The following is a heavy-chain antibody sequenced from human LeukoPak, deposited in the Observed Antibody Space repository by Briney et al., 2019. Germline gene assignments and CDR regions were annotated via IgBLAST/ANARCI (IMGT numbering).Heavy chain of an antibody. CDR1: GLTFNHHG. CDR3: ARVTMVRGVIIWARRYYYYMDV. J-gene: IGHJ6*03. CDR2: ISSSSSTI. D-gene: IGHD3-10*01. Sequence: PGGSLRLSCAVSGLTFNHHGMHWVRQAPGKGVEWVSYISSSSSTIYYADSVKGRFTISRDNAKNSLYLQMNSLRGEDTAVYYCARVTMVRGVIIWARRYYYYMDVWGKGTTVTVSS. V-gene: IGHV3-48*01.